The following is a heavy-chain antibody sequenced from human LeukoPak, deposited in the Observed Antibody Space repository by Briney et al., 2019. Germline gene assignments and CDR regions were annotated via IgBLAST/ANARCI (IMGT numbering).Heavy chain of an antibody. CDR1: GFTFSSYA. CDR2: INLDGSQK. Sequence: GRSLRLSCAASGFTFSSYAMHWVRQAPGKGPEWVANINLDGSQKYYVDSVKGRFTISRDNAENSLYLQMNSLRAEDTALYYCARKRPNYFDYWGQGALVTVSS. V-gene: IGHV3-7*01. CDR3: ARKRPNYFDY. J-gene: IGHJ4*02.